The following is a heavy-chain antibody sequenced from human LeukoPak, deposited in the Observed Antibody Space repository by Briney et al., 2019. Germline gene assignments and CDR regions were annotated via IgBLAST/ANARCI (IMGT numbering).Heavy chain of an antibody. V-gene: IGHV1-2*02. Sequence: ASVKVSCKASGYTFTGYYMHWVRQAPGQGRGWMGWINPNSGGTNYAQKFQGRVTMTRDTSISTAYMELSRLRSDDTAVYYCALEGVRGVIISSVAFDYWGQGTLVTVSS. D-gene: IGHD3-10*01. CDR2: INPNSGGT. J-gene: IGHJ4*02. CDR1: GYTFTGYY. CDR3: ALEGVRGVIISSVAFDY.